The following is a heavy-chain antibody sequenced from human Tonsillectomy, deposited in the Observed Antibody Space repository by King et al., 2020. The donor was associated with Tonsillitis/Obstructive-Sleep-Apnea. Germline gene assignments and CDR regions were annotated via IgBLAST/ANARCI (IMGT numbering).Heavy chain of an antibody. D-gene: IGHD3-16*01. CDR3: TLGGPFDY. CDR1: GFTFSISS. J-gene: IGHJ4*02. Sequence: VQLVESGGGLVKPGGSLRLSCASSGFTFSISSMSWVLQAPVKWLGWVGRSKNKTDGGATDYAAPGKGRFTISREDSKNTLYLQMNSLKTEDSAVYYCTLGGPFDYWGQGTLVTVSS. V-gene: IGHV3-15*01. CDR2: SKNKTDGGAT.